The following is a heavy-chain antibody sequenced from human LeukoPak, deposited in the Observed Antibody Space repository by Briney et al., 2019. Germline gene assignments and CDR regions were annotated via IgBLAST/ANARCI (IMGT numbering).Heavy chain of an antibody. V-gene: IGHV1-2*02. Sequence: GASVKVSCKTSGYTFTGYYMHWVRQAPGQGLEWMGWINPNSGGTNYAQKFQGRVTMTRDTSISTAYMELSRLRSDDTAVYYCARVPIIFGSGSLYYFDYWGQGTLVTVSS. J-gene: IGHJ4*02. CDR2: INPNSGGT. CDR3: ARVPIIFGSGSLYYFDY. CDR1: GYTFTGYY. D-gene: IGHD3-10*01.